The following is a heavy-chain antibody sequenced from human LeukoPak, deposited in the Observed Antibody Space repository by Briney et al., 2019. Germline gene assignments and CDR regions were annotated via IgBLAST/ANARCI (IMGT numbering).Heavy chain of an antibody. Sequence: SGPTLVKPTRTLTLTCTFSGFSLSSSGVGVNWIRQPPGQALEWLALIYWDDDKRYSPSLSSRLTITKDTSKNQVVLTMTNMDPVDTATYYCAHSAMVREMDYGMDVWGKGTTVTVSS. CDR3: AHSAMVREMDYGMDV. D-gene: IGHD3-10*01. CDR1: GFSLSSSGVG. J-gene: IGHJ6*04. V-gene: IGHV2-5*02. CDR2: IYWDDDK.